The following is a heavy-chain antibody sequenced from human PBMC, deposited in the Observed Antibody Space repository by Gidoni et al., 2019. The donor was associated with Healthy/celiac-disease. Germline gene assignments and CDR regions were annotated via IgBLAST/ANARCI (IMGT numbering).Heavy chain of an antibody. CDR2: IIPILGIA. CDR3: ASSDYGDYVGY. D-gene: IGHD4-17*01. J-gene: IGHJ4*02. V-gene: IGHV1-69*02. CDR1: GGTFSSYT. Sequence: QVQLVQSGAAVKKPGSSVKVSCKASGGTFSSYTISWVRQAPGQGLEWIGRIIPILGIANYAQKFQGRVTITADKSTSTAYMELSSLRSEDTAVYYCASSDYGDYVGYWGQGTLVTVSS.